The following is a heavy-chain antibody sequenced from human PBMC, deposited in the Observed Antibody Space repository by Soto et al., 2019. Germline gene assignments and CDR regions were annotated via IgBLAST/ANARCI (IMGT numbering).Heavy chain of an antibody. CDR1: GYSFTSYW. CDR2: IYPGDSDT. Sequence: GESLKISCKGSGYSFTSYWIGWVRQMPGKGLEWMGIIYPGDSDTRYSPSFQGQVTISADKSISTAYLQWSSLKASDTAMYYCARFIAAAGAAFDIWGQGTMVTVSS. CDR3: ARFIAAAGAAFDI. D-gene: IGHD6-13*01. J-gene: IGHJ3*02. V-gene: IGHV5-51*01.